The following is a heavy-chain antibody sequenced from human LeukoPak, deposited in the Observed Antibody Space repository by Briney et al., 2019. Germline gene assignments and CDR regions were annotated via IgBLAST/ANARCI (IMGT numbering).Heavy chain of an antibody. J-gene: IGHJ4*02. Sequence: PGRSLRLSCAASGFTFSSYGMHWVRQAPGKGLEWVAVIWYDGSNKYYADSVKGRFTISRDNSKNTLYLQMNSLRAEDTAVYCCARDRFQYSAILDYWGQGTLVTVSS. CDR2: IWYDGSNK. CDR3: ARDRFQYSAILDY. D-gene: IGHD6-6*01. CDR1: GFTFSSYG. V-gene: IGHV3-33*01.